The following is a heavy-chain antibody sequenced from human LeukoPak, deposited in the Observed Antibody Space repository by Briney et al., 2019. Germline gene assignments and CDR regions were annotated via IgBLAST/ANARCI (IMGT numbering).Heavy chain of an antibody. CDR1: GFTFSSYG. CDR3: ARVPDSGYGGYRGVYYYYGMDV. CDR2: IWYDGSNK. J-gene: IGHJ6*02. D-gene: IGHD5-12*01. Sequence: GRSLRLSCAASGFTFSSYGMHWVRQAPGKGLEWVAVIWYDGSNKYYADSVKGRFTISRDNSKNTLYLQMNSLRAEDTAVYYCARVPDSGYGGYRGVYYYYGMDVWGQGTTVTVSS. V-gene: IGHV3-33*01.